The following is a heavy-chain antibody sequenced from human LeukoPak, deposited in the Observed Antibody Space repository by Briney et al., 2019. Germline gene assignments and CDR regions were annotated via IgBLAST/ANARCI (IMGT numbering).Heavy chain of an antibody. CDR1: GYIFTRYW. CDR3: ARPNTAMVVWDAFDI. J-gene: IGHJ3*02. V-gene: IGHV5-51*01. Sequence: GESLKISCKCSGYIFTRYWIGWVRQMPGKGLEWMGIIYPGDSDTRYSPSFQGQVTISADKSISTAYLQWSSLKASDTAMYYCARPNTAMVVWDAFDIWGQGTMVTVSS. D-gene: IGHD5-18*01. CDR2: IYPGDSDT.